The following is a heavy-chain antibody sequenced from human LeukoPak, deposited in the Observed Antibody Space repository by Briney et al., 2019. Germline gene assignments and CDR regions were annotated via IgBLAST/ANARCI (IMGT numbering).Heavy chain of an antibody. CDR3: ARGRVYSNYHHYWYFDL. J-gene: IGHJ2*01. V-gene: IGHV3-21*01. CDR2: ISSSSSYI. D-gene: IGHD4-11*01. CDR1: GFTFSSYS. Sequence: PGGSLRLSCAASGFTFSSYSMNWVRQAPGKGLEWVSSISSSSSYIYYADSVKGRFTISGDNAKNSLYLQMNSLRAEDTAVYYCARGRVYSNYHHYWYFDLWGRGTLVTVSS.